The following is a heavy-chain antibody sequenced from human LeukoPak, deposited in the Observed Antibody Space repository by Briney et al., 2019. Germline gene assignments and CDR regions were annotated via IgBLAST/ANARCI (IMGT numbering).Heavy chain of an antibody. CDR2: IYPGDSDT. Sequence: GESLKISCKGSGYSFTSYWIGWGRQMPGKGLEWMGIIYPGDSDTRYSPSFQGQVTISAVRSITTAYLQWSSLKASDTAMYYCAIALDYGDYIFDPWGQGTLVTVSS. CDR1: GYSFTSYW. J-gene: IGHJ5*02. V-gene: IGHV5-51*01. D-gene: IGHD4-17*01. CDR3: AIALDYGDYIFDP.